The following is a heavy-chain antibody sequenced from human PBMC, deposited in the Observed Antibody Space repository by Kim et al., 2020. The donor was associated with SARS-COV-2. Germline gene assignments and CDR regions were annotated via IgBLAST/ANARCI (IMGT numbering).Heavy chain of an antibody. CDR2: INTNTGNP. J-gene: IGHJ4*02. CDR1: GYTFTSYA. Sequence: ASVKVSCKASGYTFTSYALNWVRQAPGHGLEWMGWINTNTGNPTYAQGFTGRFVFSLDTSVSTAYLQISSLKAEDTAVYYCARGEVNIVVVPAAMPNYWGQGTLVTGSS. V-gene: IGHV7-4-1*02. CDR3: ARGEVNIVVVPAAMPNY. D-gene: IGHD2-2*01.